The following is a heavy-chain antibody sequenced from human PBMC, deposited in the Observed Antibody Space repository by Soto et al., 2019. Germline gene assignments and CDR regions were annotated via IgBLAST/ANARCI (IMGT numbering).Heavy chain of an antibody. Sequence: EVQLVESGGGVVRPGGSLRLSCAASGFTFDDYGMSWVRQAPGKGLEWVSGINWNGGSTGYADSVTGRFTISRDNAKNSLYLQMTSLRAEDTALYSWARLYSTSWYGPGRYWGQGTLVTVSS. CDR2: INWNGGST. CDR3: ARLYSTSWYGPGRY. V-gene: IGHV3-20*04. D-gene: IGHD6-13*01. CDR1: GFTFDDYG. J-gene: IGHJ4*02.